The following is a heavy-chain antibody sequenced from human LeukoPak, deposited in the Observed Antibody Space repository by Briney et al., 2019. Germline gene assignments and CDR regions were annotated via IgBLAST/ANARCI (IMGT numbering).Heavy chain of an antibody. Sequence: GASVKVSCKASGYTFTSYAMHWVRQAPGQRLEWMGWINAGNGNTKYSQKFQGRVTITRDTSASTAYMELSSLRAKDTAVYYCARENDILTGSHDYWGQGTLVTVSS. V-gene: IGHV1-3*01. D-gene: IGHD3-9*01. CDR2: INAGNGNT. CDR3: ARENDILTGSHDY. J-gene: IGHJ4*02. CDR1: GYTFTSYA.